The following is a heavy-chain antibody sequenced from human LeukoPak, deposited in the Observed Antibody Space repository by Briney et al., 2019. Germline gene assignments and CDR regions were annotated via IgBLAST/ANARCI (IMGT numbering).Heavy chain of an antibody. V-gene: IGHV4-59*01. CDR1: GGSISYYY. CDR2: IYYSGTT. J-gene: IGHJ6*02. Sequence: PPETLSLTCTVSGGSISYYYWSWIRHSPGKGLEWIGYIYYSGTTNNNPSLQSRVTISVDTSKNQLSLQLRSVTAADTAVYYCAREDPQTTVPEGMDVWGQGTTVTVSS. CDR3: AREDPQTTVPEGMDV. D-gene: IGHD4-17*01.